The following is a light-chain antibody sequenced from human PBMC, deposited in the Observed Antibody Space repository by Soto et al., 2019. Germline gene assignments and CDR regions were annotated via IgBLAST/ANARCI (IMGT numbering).Light chain of an antibody. CDR1: SSDVGGYNY. V-gene: IGLV2-14*01. CDR3: NSYTTSSTYG. J-gene: IGLJ1*01. Sequence: QSVLTQPASVSGSPGQSITISCTGTSSDVGGYNYVSWYQQHPGKAPKLMIYDVSNRPSGVSNRFSGSKSGNMASLTISGLQAEDEADYYCNSYTTSSTYGFGTGTKVTV. CDR2: DVS.